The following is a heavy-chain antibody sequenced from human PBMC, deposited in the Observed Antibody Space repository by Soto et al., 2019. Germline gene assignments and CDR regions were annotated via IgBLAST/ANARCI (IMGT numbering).Heavy chain of an antibody. CDR3: ARLSGDTYY. J-gene: IGHJ4*02. Sequence: GGSLRLSCVASGLTFSTYWMSWVRQAPGKGLEWVAQIKEDGGEQNYVDSVKGRFTISRDYAKNSLFLQMNSLRVEDTAVYYCARLSGDTYYWGQGTLVTVSS. D-gene: IGHD2-15*01. CDR1: GLTFSTYW. V-gene: IGHV3-7*03. CDR2: IKEDGGEQ.